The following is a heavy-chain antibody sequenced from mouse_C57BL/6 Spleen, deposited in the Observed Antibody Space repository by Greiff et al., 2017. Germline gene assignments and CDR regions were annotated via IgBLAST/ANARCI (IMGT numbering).Heavy chain of an antibody. CDR3: ARLGSYFDY. J-gene: IGHJ2*01. D-gene: IGHD4-1*01. V-gene: IGHV7-3*01. CDR2: IRNKANGYTT. Sequence: EVMLVESGGGLVQPGGSLSLSCAASGFTFTDYYMCWFLQPLRKALVWLGFIRNKANGYTTESSASVKVRFTISSANSQSILYLQMNALRAEDSATYYCARLGSYFDYWGQGTTLTVSS. CDR1: GFTFTDYY.